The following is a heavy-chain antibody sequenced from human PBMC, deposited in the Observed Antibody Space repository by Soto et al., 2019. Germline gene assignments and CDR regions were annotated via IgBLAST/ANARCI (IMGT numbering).Heavy chain of an antibody. Sequence: EVHLVESGGGLVQPGGSLRLSCAASGFTFSGYWMTWVRQAPGKVLDGVSNMSPDGIEQYYVDSVKGRFTISRYNSKTSLYLHMNSLRGEDTALYSCTRDLTHDCGPWGQGTQVIVSS. CDR2: MSPDGIEQ. CDR1: GFTFSGYW. D-gene: IGHD2-21*01. J-gene: IGHJ5*02. CDR3: TRDLTHDCGP. V-gene: IGHV3-7*04.